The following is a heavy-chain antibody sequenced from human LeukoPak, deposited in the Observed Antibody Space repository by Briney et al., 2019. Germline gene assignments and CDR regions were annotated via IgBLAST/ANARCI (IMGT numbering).Heavy chain of an antibody. V-gene: IGHV4-39*01. CDR2: IYYGGNT. CDR1: GDSLSSDSYY. Sequence: SETLSLTCTVSGDSLSSDSYYWDWIRQSPGRGLERIGDIYYGGNTYYNPSLTSRVTISVDTSKNQFSLRLSSVTAADTAVYYCARRGNTGRSFDYWGQGTLVTVSS. J-gene: IGHJ4*02. CDR3: ARRGNTGRSFDY. D-gene: IGHD4-23*01.